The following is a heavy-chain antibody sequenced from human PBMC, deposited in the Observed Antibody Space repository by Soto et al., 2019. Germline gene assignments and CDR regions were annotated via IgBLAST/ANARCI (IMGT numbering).Heavy chain of an antibody. CDR1: GGSISSYY. D-gene: IGHD3-10*01. CDR2: IYDSGST. V-gene: IGHV4-59*01. CDR3: ARGATMVRGLEPYFDY. J-gene: IGHJ4*02. Sequence: QVQLQESGPGLVKPSETLSLTCTVSGGSISSYYWSWIRQPPGKGLEWIGYIYDSGSTNYNPSLKSRVTISVDTSKNQFSLKLSSVTAADTAVYYCARGATMVRGLEPYFDYWGQGTLVTVSS.